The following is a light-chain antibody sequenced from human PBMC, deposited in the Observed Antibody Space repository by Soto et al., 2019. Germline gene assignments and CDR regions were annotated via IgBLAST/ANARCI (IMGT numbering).Light chain of an antibody. V-gene: IGKV3-15*01. CDR3: QQYNNWPPPIT. J-gene: IGKJ5*01. CDR1: QSVSSN. Sequence: EIVMTQSPDTLSVSPGARVTLSWRASQSVSSNLAWYQQKPGQAPRLLIYGASTRATGIPARFSGSGSGTEFTLTISSLQSEDFAVYYCQQYNNWPPPITFGQGTRLEI. CDR2: GAS.